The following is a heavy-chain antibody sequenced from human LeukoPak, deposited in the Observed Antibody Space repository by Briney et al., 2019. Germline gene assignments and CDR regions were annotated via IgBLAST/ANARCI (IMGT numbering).Heavy chain of an antibody. CDR3: ARARESGLTDRYYYYGMDV. V-gene: IGHV3-48*04. CDR1: GFTFSSYT. D-gene: IGHD3-10*01. Sequence: GGSLRLSCAASGFTFSSYTMNWVRQAPGKGLEWVSNITSSSSTIYYADSVKGRFTISRDNAKNSLYLQINSLRAEDTAVYYCARARESGLTDRYYYYGMDVWGQGTTVTVSS. CDR2: ITSSSSTI. J-gene: IGHJ6*02.